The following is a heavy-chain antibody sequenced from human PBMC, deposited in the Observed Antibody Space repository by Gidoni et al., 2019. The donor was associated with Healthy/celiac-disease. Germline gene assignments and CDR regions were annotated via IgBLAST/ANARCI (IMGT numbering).Heavy chain of an antibody. CDR2: IYYRGST. D-gene: IGHD2-21*01. J-gene: IGHJ5*02. V-gene: IGHV4-59*01. Sequence: VQLQEAGPGLVKPSENLSLTCTVTGGSISSYYWRWIRQPPGKGLEWIGYIYYRGSTNYNPSLKSRVTISVDTSKNQFSLKLSSVTAADTAVYYCARDGPSFLFDPWGQGTLVTVSS. CDR3: ARDGPSFLFDP. CDR1: GGSISSYY.